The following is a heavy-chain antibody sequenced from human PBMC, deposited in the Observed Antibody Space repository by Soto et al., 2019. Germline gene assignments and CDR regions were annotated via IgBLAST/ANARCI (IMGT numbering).Heavy chain of an antibody. D-gene: IGHD6-13*01. J-gene: IGHJ5*02. V-gene: IGHV3-21*01. Sequence: GGSLRLSCAASGFTFRSFTMNWVRQAPGKGLEWVSTISSNSAYIYYTDALRGRFTISRDSAKNSLHLQMNSLRAEDTAVYYCTRDASRDSSARGWFDPWGPGTLVTVSS. CDR1: GFTFRSFT. CDR2: ISSNSAYI. CDR3: TRDASRDSSARGWFDP.